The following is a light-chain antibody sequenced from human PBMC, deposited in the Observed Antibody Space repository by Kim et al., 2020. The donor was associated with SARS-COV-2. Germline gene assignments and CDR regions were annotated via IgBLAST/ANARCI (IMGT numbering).Light chain of an antibody. J-gene: IGKJ2*01. CDR3: QQYGSSPGT. V-gene: IGKV3-20*01. Sequence: LCPGERATISCRDSQSVSNSFLAWYQQKTGQAPRLLIYHASSRVTGIPDRFSGIGSGTDFTLTISRLEPEDFAVYYCQQYGSSPGTFGQGTKLEI. CDR1: QSVSNSF. CDR2: HAS.